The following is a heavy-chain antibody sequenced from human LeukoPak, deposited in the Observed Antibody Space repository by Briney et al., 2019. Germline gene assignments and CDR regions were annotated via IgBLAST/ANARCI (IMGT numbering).Heavy chain of an antibody. D-gene: IGHD6-19*01. CDR1: GFTVSSYY. CDR2: IYSGGST. CDR3: ARGSGWDFDY. Sequence: GGSLRLPCAASGFTVSSYYMYWVRQAPGKGLEWVSFIYSGGSTYYADSVKGRFTISRDNSKNTLYLQMNSLRAEDTAVYYCARGSGWDFDYWGQGTLVTVSS. V-gene: IGHV3-66*01. J-gene: IGHJ4*02.